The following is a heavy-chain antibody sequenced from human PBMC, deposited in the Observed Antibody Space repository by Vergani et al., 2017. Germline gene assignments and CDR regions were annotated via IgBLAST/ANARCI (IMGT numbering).Heavy chain of an antibody. V-gene: IGHV4-61*01. CDR3: ARGYSSSSIFYYYYGMDV. CDR2: IYYSGST. D-gene: IGHD6-6*01. CDR1: GGSVSSGSYY. J-gene: IGHJ6*02. Sequence: QVQLQESGPGLVKPSETLSLTCTVSGGSVSSGSYYWSWIRQPPGKGLEWIGYIYYSGSTNYNPSLKSRVTISVDTSKNQFSLKLSSVTAADTAVYYCARGYSSSSIFYYYYGMDVWGQGTTVTVSS.